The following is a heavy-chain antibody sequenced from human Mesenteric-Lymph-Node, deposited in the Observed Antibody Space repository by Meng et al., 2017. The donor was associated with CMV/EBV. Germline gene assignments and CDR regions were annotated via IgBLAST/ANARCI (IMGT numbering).Heavy chain of an antibody. CDR2: ITTSSYI. V-gene: IGHV3-21*01. D-gene: IGHD5-12*01. CDR3: ATSTGAYSPLDY. CDR1: GFTFNIYT. J-gene: IGHJ4*02. Sequence: SCAASGFTFNIYTMNWVRQTPGEGLEWVSSITTSSYIYYADSLRGRFTISRDNSKSSLYLQMSSLRAEDTAVYYCATSTGAYSPLDYWGQGTLVTVSS.